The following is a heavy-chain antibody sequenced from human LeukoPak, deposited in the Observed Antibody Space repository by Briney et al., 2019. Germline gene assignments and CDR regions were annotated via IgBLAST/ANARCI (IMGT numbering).Heavy chain of an antibody. J-gene: IGHJ4*02. Sequence: PVTLSLTCTVSGGSVSSGSYYRSWFRQPPGKGLEWIGEIYYSASTNYNPSLKSRVSISADRSRSLFSLIMTSMTAADTGVYYCARGPVGTTHFDSWGQGIL. CDR2: IYYSAST. CDR1: GGSVSSGSYY. CDR3: ARGPVGTTHFDS. D-gene: IGHD1-1*01. V-gene: IGHV4-61*01.